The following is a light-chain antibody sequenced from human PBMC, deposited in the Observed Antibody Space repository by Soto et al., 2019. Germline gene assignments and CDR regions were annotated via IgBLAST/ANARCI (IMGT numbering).Light chain of an antibody. V-gene: IGKV1-39*01. CDR2: DAA. CDR1: QNINTY. J-gene: IGKJ1*01. Sequence: DIQMTQSPYSLSAAVGDRVTIACRASQNINTYLNWYQQKPGKAPKLLIFDAASLQSGVPSRFSGGGSRTDFTLTITSLQPEDFATYYCQQYNNWPQTFGQGTKVEIK. CDR3: QQYNNWPQT.